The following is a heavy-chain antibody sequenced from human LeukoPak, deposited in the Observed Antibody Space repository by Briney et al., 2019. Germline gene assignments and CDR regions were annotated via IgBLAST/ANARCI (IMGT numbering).Heavy chain of an antibody. CDR1: GFTFSSYE. CDR3: ARDHTAAGTPFYYMDV. CDR2: ISSSGSTI. D-gene: IGHD6-13*01. J-gene: IGHJ6*03. Sequence: PGGSLRLSCAASGFTFSSYEMNWVRQAPGKGLEWVSYISSSGSTIYYADSVKGRFTISRDNAKNSLYLQMNSLRAEDTAVYYCARDHTAAGTPFYYMDVWGKGTTVTVSS. V-gene: IGHV3-48*03.